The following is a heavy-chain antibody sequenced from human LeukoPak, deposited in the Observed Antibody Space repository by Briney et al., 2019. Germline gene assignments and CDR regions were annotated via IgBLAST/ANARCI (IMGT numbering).Heavy chain of an antibody. CDR3: ARHKDANKFPDYDDPDAFDI. CDR2: IFPGDSEI. CDR1: GYIFANYW. D-gene: IGHD4-17*01. J-gene: IGHJ3*02. V-gene: IGHV5-51*01. Sequence: GESLKISCKGSGYIFANYWITWVRQMPGKGLEWMGTIFPGDSEIRYSPSFQGQVTISADRSISTAYLQWSSLEASDTAMFYCARHKDANKFPDYDDPDAFDIWGHGTVVIVSS.